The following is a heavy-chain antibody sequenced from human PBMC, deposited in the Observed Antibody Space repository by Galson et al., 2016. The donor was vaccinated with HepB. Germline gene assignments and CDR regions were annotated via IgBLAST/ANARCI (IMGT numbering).Heavy chain of an antibody. CDR3: ARGRIAVAGSEAY. D-gene: IGHD6-19*01. CDR1: GYTFSNFG. Sequence: SVKVSCKASGYTFSNFGISWVRQAPGQGLEWMGGISSNNGDANYARNFQGRVTMTTDTSTATAYLEVTSLTSYGTAVYFCARGRIAVAGSEAYWGQGTLVTVSP. V-gene: IGHV1-18*01. J-gene: IGHJ4*02. CDR2: ISSNNGDA.